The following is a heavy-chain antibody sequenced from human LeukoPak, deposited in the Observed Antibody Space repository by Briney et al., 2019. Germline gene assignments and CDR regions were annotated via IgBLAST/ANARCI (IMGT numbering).Heavy chain of an antibody. J-gene: IGHJ6*03. CDR3: ARSGLVRLCYYYMDV. V-gene: IGHV3-64*01. CDR2: ISSNGGST. CDR1: GFTFSSYA. Sequence: PGGSLRLSCAASGFTFSSYAMHWVRQAPGKGLEYVSAISSNGGSTYYANSVKGRFTISRDNSKNTLYLQMGSLRAEDMAVYYCARSGLVRLCYYYMDVWGKGTTVTISS. D-gene: IGHD3-10*01.